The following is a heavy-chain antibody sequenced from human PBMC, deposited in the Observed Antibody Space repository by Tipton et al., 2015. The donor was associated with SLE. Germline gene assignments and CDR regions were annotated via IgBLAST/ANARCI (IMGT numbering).Heavy chain of an antibody. CDR3: ARDREFLWYETVGDAFEH. CDR2: IYHSGNT. J-gene: IGHJ3*01. Sequence: TLSLTCTVSGASISSYSWSWIRQPPGKGLEWIGSIYHSGNTYYNPSLKNRVTISIDTSKNQFSLKLTSVTAADSAVYFCARDREFLWYETVGDAFEHWGQGKMVTVSS. CDR1: GASISSYS. V-gene: IGHV4-59*12. D-gene: IGHD6-13*01.